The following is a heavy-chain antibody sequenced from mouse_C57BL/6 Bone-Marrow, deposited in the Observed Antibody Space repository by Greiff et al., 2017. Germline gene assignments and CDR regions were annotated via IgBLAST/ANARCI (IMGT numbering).Heavy chain of an antibody. CDR3: AIGGPLRGAWFAY. J-gene: IGHJ3*01. CDR1: GYTFTSYW. D-gene: IGHD1-1*01. V-gene: IGHV1-74*01. Sequence: QVQLQQPGAELVKPGASVKVSCKASGYTFTSYWMHWVKQRPGQGLEWIGRFHPSDSDTNYNQKFKGKATLTVDKPSSTAYMQLSSLTSEDSAVYYCAIGGPLRGAWFAYWGQGTLVTVSA. CDR2: FHPSDSDT.